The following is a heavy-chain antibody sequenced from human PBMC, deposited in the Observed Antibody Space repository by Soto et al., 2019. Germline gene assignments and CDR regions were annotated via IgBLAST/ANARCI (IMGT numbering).Heavy chain of an antibody. V-gene: IGHV3-33*01. Sequence: PGGSLRLSCAASGFTFSSYGMHWVRQAPGKGLEWVAVIWYDGSNKYYADSVKGRFTISRDTSKNTLYLQMNSLRAGDTALYYCARVFRDVYGSGVGGMGIGGQGTMVTVSS. CDR3: ARVFRDVYGSGVGGMGI. CDR1: GFTFSSYG. CDR2: IWYDGSNK. D-gene: IGHD1-26*01. J-gene: IGHJ6*02.